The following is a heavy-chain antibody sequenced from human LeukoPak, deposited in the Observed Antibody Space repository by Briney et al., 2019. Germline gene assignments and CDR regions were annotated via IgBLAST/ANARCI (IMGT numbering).Heavy chain of an antibody. CDR3: ARASYGDYARFDY. V-gene: IGHV3-53*01. J-gene: IGHJ4*02. CDR2: IYSGGST. D-gene: IGHD4-17*01. CDR1: GFTVSSNY. Sequence: GGSLRLSCAASGFTVSSNYMSWVRQAPGKGLEWVSVIYSGGSTYYADSVKGRFTFSRDNSKNTLYLQMNSLRAEDTAVYYCARASYGDYARFDYWGQGTLVTVSS.